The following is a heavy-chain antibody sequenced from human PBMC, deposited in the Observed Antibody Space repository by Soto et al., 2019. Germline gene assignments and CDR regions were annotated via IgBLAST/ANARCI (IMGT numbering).Heavy chain of an antibody. V-gene: IGHV3-30*18. D-gene: IGHD3-3*01. CDR2: MSYDGSNK. CDR1: GFTFSSYG. Sequence: QVQLVESGGGVVQPGRSLRLSCAASGFTFSSYGMHWVRQAPGKGLEWVAVMSYDGSNKYYADSVKGRFTISRDNSKNTLYLQMNSLRAEDMAVYYCAKDHTGTISPRFDPWGQGTLVTVSS. CDR3: AKDHTGTISPRFDP. J-gene: IGHJ5*02.